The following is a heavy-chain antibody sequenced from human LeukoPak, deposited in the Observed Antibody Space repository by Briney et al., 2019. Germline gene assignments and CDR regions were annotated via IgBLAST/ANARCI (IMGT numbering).Heavy chain of an antibody. CDR2: IYYSGST. CDR3: ARYFVYDSSGYPYYFDY. Sequence: SQTLSLTCTVSGGSLSSGGYYWSWIRQHPGTGLEWIGYIYYSGSTYYNPSLKSRVTITVDTSKNQFSLKLSSVTAADTAVYYCARYFVYDSSGYPYYFDYWGQGTLVTVSS. J-gene: IGHJ4*02. D-gene: IGHD3-22*01. V-gene: IGHV4-31*03. CDR1: GGSLSSGGYY.